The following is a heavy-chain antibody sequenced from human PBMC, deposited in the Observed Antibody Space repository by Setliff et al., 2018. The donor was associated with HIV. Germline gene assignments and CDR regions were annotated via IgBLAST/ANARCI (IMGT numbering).Heavy chain of an antibody. CDR3: TIPASSLAPN. CDR2: INHSGST. J-gene: IGHJ4*02. Sequence: NPSETLSLTCAVYGESFSGYYWTWIRQSPGKGLEWIGEINHSGSTNYNPPLKSRVTISVDTSNNQISLKLTSVTAADTAVYYCTIPASSLAPNWGRGTQVTVSS. V-gene: IGHV4-34*01. CDR1: GESFSGYY.